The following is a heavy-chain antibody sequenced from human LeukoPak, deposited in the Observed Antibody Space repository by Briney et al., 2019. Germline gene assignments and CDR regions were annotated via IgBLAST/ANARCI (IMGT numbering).Heavy chain of an antibody. D-gene: IGHD4-17*01. CDR2: FDPEDGET. Sequence: GASVKVSCKVSGYTLTELSMHWVRQAPGKGLEWMGGFDPEDGETIYAQKFQGRVTMTEDTSTDTAYMELSSLRSEDTAVYYCATYPVVYGDTGLFDYWGQGTLDTVSS. J-gene: IGHJ4*02. V-gene: IGHV1-24*01. CDR3: ATYPVVYGDTGLFDY. CDR1: GYTLTELS.